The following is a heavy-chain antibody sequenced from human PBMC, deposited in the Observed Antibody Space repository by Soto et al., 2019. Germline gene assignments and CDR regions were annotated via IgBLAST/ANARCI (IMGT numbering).Heavy chain of an antibody. CDR2: ISYDGSNK. D-gene: IGHD2-15*01. CDR1: GFTFSSYG. V-gene: IGHV3-30*18. CDR3: AKTGCSAGSCYYGSDY. J-gene: IGHJ4*02. Sequence: QVQLVESGGGVVQPGRSLRLSCAASGFTFSSYGMHWVRQAPGKGLEWVAVISYDGSNKYYADSVKGRFTISRDNSKNTLYLQMNSLRAEDTAVYYCAKTGCSAGSCYYGSDYWGQGTLVTVSS.